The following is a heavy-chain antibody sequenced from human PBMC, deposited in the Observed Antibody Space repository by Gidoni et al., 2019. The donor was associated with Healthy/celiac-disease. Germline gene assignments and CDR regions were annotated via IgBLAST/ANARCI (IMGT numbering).Heavy chain of an antibody. D-gene: IGHD6-19*01. V-gene: IGHV3-30*18. CDR3: AKLRRAGTKWGYFDY. J-gene: IGHJ4*02. CDR2: ISYDGSNK. CDR1: GFTFSSYG. Sequence: QVQLVESGGGVVQPGRSLRLSCAASGFTFSSYGMHWVRQAPGKGLEWVAVISYDGSNKYYADSVKGRFTISRDNSKNTLYLQMNSLRAEDTAVYYCAKLRRAGTKWGYFDYWGQGTLVTVSS.